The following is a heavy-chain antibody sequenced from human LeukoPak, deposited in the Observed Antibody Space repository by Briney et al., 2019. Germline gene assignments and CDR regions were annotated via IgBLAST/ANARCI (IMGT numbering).Heavy chain of an antibody. V-gene: IGHV4-39*01. J-gene: IGHJ4*02. CDR2: IYYSGST. CDR1: GGSISSSSYY. CDR3: ARQKYSSSAGIESFDY. D-gene: IGHD6-6*01. Sequence: SETLSLTCTVSGGSISSSSYYWGWIRQPPGKGLEWIGSIYYSGSTFYNPSLKSRVTISVDTSKNQFSLRLSSVTAADTAVYYCARQKYSSSAGIESFDYWGQGTLVTVSS.